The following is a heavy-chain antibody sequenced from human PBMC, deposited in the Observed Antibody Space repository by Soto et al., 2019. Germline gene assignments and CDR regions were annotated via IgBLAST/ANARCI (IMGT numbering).Heavy chain of an antibody. J-gene: IGHJ6*02. D-gene: IGHD2-2*02. Sequence: SLRLSCAASGFTFSSYDMHWVRQATGKGLEWVSAIGTAGDTYYPGSVKGRFTISRENAKNSLYLQMNSLRAGDTAVYYCARGYCSSTSCYTEFGYYYGMDVWGQGTTVTVSS. V-gene: IGHV3-13*01. CDR3: ARGYCSSTSCYTEFGYYYGMDV. CDR2: IGTAGDT. CDR1: GFTFSSYD.